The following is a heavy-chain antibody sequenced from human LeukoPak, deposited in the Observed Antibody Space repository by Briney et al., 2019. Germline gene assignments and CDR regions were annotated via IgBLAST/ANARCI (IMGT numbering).Heavy chain of an antibody. D-gene: IGHD2-15*01. CDR1: RYSFTTYW. CDR2: IYPGDSDT. J-gene: IGHJ4*02. Sequence: VESLKISCMGSRYSFTTYWIGWVRQMPGKGLEWMGIIYPGDSDTRYSPSFQGQVTISADKAISTAYLQWSSLKASDTAMYYCARARYCSGGSCYAEYWGQGTLVTVSS. CDR3: ARARYCSGGSCYAEY. V-gene: IGHV5-51*01.